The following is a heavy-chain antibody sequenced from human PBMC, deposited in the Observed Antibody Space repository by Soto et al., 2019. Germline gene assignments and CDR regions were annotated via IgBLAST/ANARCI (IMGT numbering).Heavy chain of an antibody. CDR3: AAHDCGGYSAEY. CDR1: GDSVTISDYY. J-gene: IGHJ4*02. D-gene: IGHD3-22*01. CDR2: IQYSGSP. V-gene: IGHV4-39*01. Sequence: QLQLQESGPGLVKPSQTLSPTGTVSGDSVTISDYYWGWIRQPPRKGLEWIGSIQYSGSPYYNPSPKSRVTISVVTSKKQFSLRLPSVTAADAAVYYCAAHDCGGYSAEYWGQGTLVTVSA.